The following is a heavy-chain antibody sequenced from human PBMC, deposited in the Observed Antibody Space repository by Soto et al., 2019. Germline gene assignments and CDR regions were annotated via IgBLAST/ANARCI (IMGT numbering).Heavy chain of an antibody. V-gene: IGHV3-23*01. CDR1: GFTFSSYA. CDR3: AKGTKYSSGWYPFYYYGMDV. J-gene: IGHJ6*04. D-gene: IGHD6-19*01. Sequence: GGSLRLSCAASGFTFSSYAMSWVRQAPGKGLEWVSAISGSGGSTYYADSVKGRFTISRDNSKNTLYLQMNSLRAEDTAVYYCAKGTKYSSGWYPFYYYGMDVWGKGTMVTVSS. CDR2: ISGSGGST.